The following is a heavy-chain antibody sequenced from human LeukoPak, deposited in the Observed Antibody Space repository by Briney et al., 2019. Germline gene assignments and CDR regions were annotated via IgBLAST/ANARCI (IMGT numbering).Heavy chain of an antibody. D-gene: IGHD2-21*02. V-gene: IGHV3-23*01. J-gene: IGHJ4*02. CDR3: XXXXXLNCRGDCYIFDY. CDR1: GFTLRSYV. Sequence: PGGSLRLSCVASGFTLRSYVMNWVRQTPGKGLEWVSSISGSGDSTFYADSVKGRFSISRDNSKNTLYLQVNGLRTEDTAVYYXXXXXXLNCRGDCYIFDYWGQGTVVTVSS. CDR2: ISGSGDST.